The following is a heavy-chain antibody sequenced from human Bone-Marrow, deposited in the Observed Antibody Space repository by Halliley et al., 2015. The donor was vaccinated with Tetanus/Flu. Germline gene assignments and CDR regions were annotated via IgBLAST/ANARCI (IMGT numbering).Heavy chain of an antibody. V-gene: IGHV3-30-3*01. D-gene: IGHD6-19*01. CDR3: ARDGGIQLGFSVAGLFDLDY. Sequence: SLRLSCAASGFTFSDYAMNWVRQAPAKGLEWVAVVSSDGSNKYYADSVKGRFSIFRDNSKNTLSLYMKSLRPEDTAVYYCARDGGIQLGFSVAGLFDLDYWGQGTLVTVSS. CDR2: VSSDGSNK. CDR1: GFTFSDYA. J-gene: IGHJ4*02.